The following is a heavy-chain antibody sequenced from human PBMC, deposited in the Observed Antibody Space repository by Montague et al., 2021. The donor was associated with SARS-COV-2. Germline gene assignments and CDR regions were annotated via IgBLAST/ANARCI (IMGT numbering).Heavy chain of an antibody. CDR1: GGSFSGYY. V-gene: IGHV4-34*01. Sequence: SETLSLTCPVYGGSFSGYYWSWIRQFPGTGLEWIGEVSHSGSTNYNPSRKRRVTISIASSKNHFSLQLRSVTAAATAVSYCAWCSIGWSILDVWGQGSPVTVSS. J-gene: IGHJ6*02. D-gene: IGHD6-19*01. CDR3: AWCSIGWSILDV. CDR2: VSHSGST.